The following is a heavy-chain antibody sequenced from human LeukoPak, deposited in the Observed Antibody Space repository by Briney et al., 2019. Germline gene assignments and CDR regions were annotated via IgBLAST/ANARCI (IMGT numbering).Heavy chain of an antibody. V-gene: IGHV4-4*02. Sequence: SETLSLTCAVSGGSISNSNRWSWVRQPPGMGLVWIGEIHHSGSTKYNPSLKSRVTMSVDNSKNQFSLQLNSVTPEDTAVYYCARGDVDIVAPHTRGRYYGMDVWGQGTTVTVSS. CDR2: IHHSGST. CDR1: GGSISNSNR. D-gene: IGHD5-12*01. CDR3: ARGDVDIVAPHTRGRYYGMDV. J-gene: IGHJ6*02.